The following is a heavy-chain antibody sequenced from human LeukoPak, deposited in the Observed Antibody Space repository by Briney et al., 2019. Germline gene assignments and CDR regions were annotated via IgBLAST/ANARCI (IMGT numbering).Heavy chain of an antibody. CDR3: ARVNFGDFGSGSLDH. D-gene: IGHD3-10*01. CDR1: GFTVINNY. Sequence: PGGSLRLSCAASGFTVINNYMTWVRQAPGKGLDWVSVIYNDGNTYYADSVRGRFTISRDFSKNSVYLQMNRLRAEDTAVYYCARVNFGDFGSGSLDHWGQGTLVTVSS. V-gene: IGHV3-53*01. CDR2: IYNDGNT. J-gene: IGHJ4*02.